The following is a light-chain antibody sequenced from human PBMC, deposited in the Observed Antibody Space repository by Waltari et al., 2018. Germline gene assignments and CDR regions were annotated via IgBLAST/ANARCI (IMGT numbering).Light chain of an antibody. J-gene: IGKJ3*01. V-gene: IGKV1-33*01. CDR3: QQYDNLPIT. Sequence: DIQMTQSPSSLSASVGDRATITCQASKDISNYLNWYQQKPGKAPKLLIYDASNLETRVPSRFSGSGSGTDFTFTISSLQPEDIATYYCQQYDNLPITFGPGTKVDIK. CDR2: DAS. CDR1: KDISNY.